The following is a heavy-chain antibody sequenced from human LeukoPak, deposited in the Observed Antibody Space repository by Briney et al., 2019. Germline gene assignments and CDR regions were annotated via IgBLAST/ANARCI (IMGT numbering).Heavy chain of an antibody. CDR2: IYYSENT. CDR3: ARAHSTASYYYGVDV. D-gene: IGHD4-11*01. V-gene: IGHV4-39*07. CDR1: GGSISSSYSY. J-gene: IGHJ6*02. Sequence: SETLSLTCTVSGGSISSSYSYWGWIRQPPGKGLEWIGNIYYSENTYYSPSLTSRVTLSVDTSENQFSLKLSSATAADTAVYYCARAHSTASYYYGVDVWGQGTTVTVSS.